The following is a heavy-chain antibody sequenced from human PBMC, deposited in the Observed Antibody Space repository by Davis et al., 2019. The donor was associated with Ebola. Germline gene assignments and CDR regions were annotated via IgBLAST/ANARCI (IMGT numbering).Heavy chain of an antibody. V-gene: IGHV5-51*01. CDR2: IYPGDSDT. Sequence: GGSLRLSCKGSGYSFINSWIAWVRQLPGKGLEWMGNIYPGDSDTRYSPSFQGQVTISADKSITTAYLQWSSLKASDTAIYYCARGTNGYNPGGYFDSWGQGTLVTVSS. D-gene: IGHD5-24*01. CDR3: ARGTNGYNPGGYFDS. CDR1: GYSFINSW. J-gene: IGHJ4*02.